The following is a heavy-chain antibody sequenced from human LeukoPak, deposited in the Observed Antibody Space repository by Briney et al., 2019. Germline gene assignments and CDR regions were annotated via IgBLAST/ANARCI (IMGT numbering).Heavy chain of an antibody. J-gene: IGHJ4*02. Sequence: GGSLRLSCVVSGFTVSNNYMSWVRQAPGKGLEWVPVIYSGGSTYYADSVKGRFTISRDNSKNTLYLQMNTLGAEDTAVYYCARGFLVVTGQGAFDFWGQGTLVTVSS. CDR3: ARGFLVVTGQGAFDF. D-gene: IGHD3-22*01. CDR1: GFTVSNNY. CDR2: IYSGGST. V-gene: IGHV3-53*01.